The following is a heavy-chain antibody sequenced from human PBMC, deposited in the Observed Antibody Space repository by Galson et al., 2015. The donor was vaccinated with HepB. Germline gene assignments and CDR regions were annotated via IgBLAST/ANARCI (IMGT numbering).Heavy chain of an antibody. Sequence: SVKVSCKASGGTFSSYAISWVRQAPGQGLEWTGGIIPISGTANYAQKFQGRVTITSDESTSTAYMELSSLRSEDTAVYYCARDGYDFSRGYFDYWGQGTLVTVSS. CDR1: GGTFSSYA. CDR2: IIPISGTA. CDR3: ARDGYDFSRGYFDY. D-gene: IGHD5-12*01. J-gene: IGHJ4*02. V-gene: IGHV1-69*13.